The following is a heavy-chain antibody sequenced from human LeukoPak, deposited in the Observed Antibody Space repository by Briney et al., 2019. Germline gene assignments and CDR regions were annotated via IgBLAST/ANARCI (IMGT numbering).Heavy chain of an antibody. CDR1: GFTFSSYA. Sequence: GGSLRLSCAASGFTFSSYAMSWVRQAPGKGLEWVSVVSHNGVTTYYADSVRGRLSISRDNSKNTVYLQMNSLRADDTAVYYCAKHITVAGTSWHIDYWGQGTLVTVSS. V-gene: IGHV3-23*01. D-gene: IGHD6-13*01. J-gene: IGHJ4*02. CDR2: VSHNGVTT. CDR3: AKHITVAGTSWHIDY.